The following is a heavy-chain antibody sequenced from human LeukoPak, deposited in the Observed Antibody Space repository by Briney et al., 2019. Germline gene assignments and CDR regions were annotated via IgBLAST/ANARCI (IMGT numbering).Heavy chain of an antibody. J-gene: IGHJ5*02. V-gene: IGHV4-4*07. CDR2: IYNGGIT. D-gene: IGHD3-10*01. CDR3: ARDRGSDGSDQLDP. CDR1: GVSISNFY. Sequence: SETLSLTCTVSGVSISNFYLIWIRQPAGKGLEWIGRIYNGGITIYNPSLKSRVTMSVDTSKNQFSLKLSSVTAADTAVYYCARDRGSDGSDQLDPWGQGTLVTVSS.